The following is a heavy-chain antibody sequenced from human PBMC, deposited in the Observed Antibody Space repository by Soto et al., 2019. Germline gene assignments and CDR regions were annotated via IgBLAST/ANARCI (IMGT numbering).Heavy chain of an antibody. CDR1: GGTLSSYA. J-gene: IGHJ6*02. CDR3: ARRWAYYYGMDV. CDR2: IIPIFGTA. Sequence: SVKVSCKASGGTLSSYAISWVRQAPGQGLEWMGGIIPIFGTANYAQKFQGRVTITADESTSTAYMELSSLRSEDTAVYYCARRWAYYYGMDVWGQGTTVTVSS. V-gene: IGHV1-69*13. D-gene: IGHD1-26*01.